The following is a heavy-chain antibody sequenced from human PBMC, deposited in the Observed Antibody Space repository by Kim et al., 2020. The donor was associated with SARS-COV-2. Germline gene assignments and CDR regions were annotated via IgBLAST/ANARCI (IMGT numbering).Heavy chain of an antibody. CDR3: ARGGDFTMVRGGGLDP. V-gene: IGHV4-39*06. Sequence: SLKSRVTISVDTSKNQFARKLSSVPAADTAVYYCARGGDFTMVRGGGLDPWGQGTLVTVSS. D-gene: IGHD3-10*01. J-gene: IGHJ5*02.